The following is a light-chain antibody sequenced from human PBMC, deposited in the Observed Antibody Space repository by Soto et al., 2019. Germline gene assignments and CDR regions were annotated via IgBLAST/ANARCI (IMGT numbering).Light chain of an antibody. CDR2: DAS. Sequence: DIQMTQSHSSMSASVGESLPITRQASHDIRKYLNWYQQKPGKANKLLIYDASNMETGVPSRFTGSGSGTDFTLRITGLQPEEFATYYCKKSYGAPITVGKGKRLAIK. V-gene: IGKV1-33*01. CDR1: HDIRKY. J-gene: IGKJ5*01. CDR3: KKSYGAPIT.